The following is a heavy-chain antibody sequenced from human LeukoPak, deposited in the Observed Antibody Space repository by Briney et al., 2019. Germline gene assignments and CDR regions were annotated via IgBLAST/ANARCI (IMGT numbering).Heavy chain of an antibody. D-gene: IGHD3-10*01. CDR2: INYGGTT. J-gene: IGHJ4*02. Sequence: SETPSLTCTDSGGSFSNSNYYWSWIRQPPGKELEWIASINYGGTTYYNPSLKSRVTISVDTSKSQSSLRLSSVTAADTAVYLCARYVVYGSGKYYFDYWGQGSLVTVST. CDR1: GGSFSNSNYY. V-gene: IGHV4-39*01. CDR3: ARYVVYGSGKYYFDY.